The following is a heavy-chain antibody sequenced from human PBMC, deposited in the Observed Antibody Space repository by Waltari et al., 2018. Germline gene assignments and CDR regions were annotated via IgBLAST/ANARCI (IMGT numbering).Heavy chain of an antibody. CDR1: ACPSRTRCYF. CDR2: FYYSGST. D-gene: IGHD3-10*01. J-gene: IGHJ4*02. Sequence: QLHLQESGPGLGYLSDTLSLPFPVPACPSRTRCYFWGWFRQPPGKGPEWVGSFYYSGSTYYNPSLKSRVTISVDTSKNQFSLKLSSVTAADTAVYYCARRYGSGSFDYWGQGTLVTVSS. CDR3: ARRYGSGSFDY. V-gene: IGHV4-39*07.